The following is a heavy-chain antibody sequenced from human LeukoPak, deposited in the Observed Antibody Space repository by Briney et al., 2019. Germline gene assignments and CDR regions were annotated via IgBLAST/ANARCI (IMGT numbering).Heavy chain of an antibody. CDR1: GGSFSGYY. V-gene: IGHV4-34*01. CDR2: INHSGST. D-gene: IGHD2-15*01. J-gene: IGHJ4*02. Sequence: SETLSLTRTVYGGSFSGYYWSWIRQPPGKGLEWIGEINHSGSTNYNPSLKSRVTISVDTSKNQFSLKLSSVTAADTAVYYCAKAELGYCSGGSCYVDYWGQGTLVTVSS. CDR3: AKAELGYCSGGSCYVDY.